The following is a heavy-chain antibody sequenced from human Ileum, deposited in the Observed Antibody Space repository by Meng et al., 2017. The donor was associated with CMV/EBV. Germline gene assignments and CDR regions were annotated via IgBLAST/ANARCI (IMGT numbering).Heavy chain of an antibody. CDR3: ARDLWSREVDY. V-gene: IGHV4-39*07. CDR2: IYHSGST. CDR1: GDSISSESYY. Sequence: SETLSLTCAVSGDSISSESYYWDWIRQPPGKGLEWIGSIYHSGSTSYNPSLKSRVTISVDSSKNQFSLKLISVTAADTAVYYCARDLWSREVDYWGQGALVTVSS. J-gene: IGHJ4*02. D-gene: IGHD3-10*01.